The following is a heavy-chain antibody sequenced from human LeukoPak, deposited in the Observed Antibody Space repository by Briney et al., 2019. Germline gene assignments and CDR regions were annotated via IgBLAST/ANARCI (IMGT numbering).Heavy chain of an antibody. CDR1: GFPFSSYA. D-gene: IGHD5-24*01. CDR3: AKGRDGYNFAAFDI. Sequence: GGSLRLSCAASGFPFSSYAMSWVRQAPGKGLEWVSAISSRGGSTYYADSVKGRFTISRDNSKNTLHLQMNSLRAEDTAVYYCAKGRDGYNFAAFDIWGQGTMVIVS. J-gene: IGHJ3*02. CDR2: ISSRGGST. V-gene: IGHV3-23*01.